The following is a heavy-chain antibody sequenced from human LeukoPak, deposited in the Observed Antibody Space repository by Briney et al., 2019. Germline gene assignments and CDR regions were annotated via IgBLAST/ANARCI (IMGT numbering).Heavy chain of an antibody. CDR1: GGSFSGYY. CDR2: INHSGST. Sequence: SETLSLTCAVYGGSFSGYYWSWIRQPPGKGLEWIGEINHSGSTNYNPSLKSRVTISVDTSKNQFSLKLSSVTAADTAVYYCARDRGPLSTYYDFWSGYNYYYYGMDVWGQGTTVTVSS. D-gene: IGHD3-3*01. CDR3: ARDRGPLSTYYDFWSGYNYYYYGMDV. V-gene: IGHV4-34*01. J-gene: IGHJ6*02.